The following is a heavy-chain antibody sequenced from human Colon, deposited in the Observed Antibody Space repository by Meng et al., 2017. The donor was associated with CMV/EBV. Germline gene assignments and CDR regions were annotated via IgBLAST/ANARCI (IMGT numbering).Heavy chain of an antibody. V-gene: IGHV3-23*01. CDR3: ARDSLGGYDFWSGADY. D-gene: IGHD3-3*01. J-gene: IGHJ4*02. CDR1: GFTFSTYA. CDR2: ISGSGGST. Sequence: GESLKISCAASGFTFSTYAMSWVRQAPGKGLEWVSAISGSGGSTYYADSVKGRFTISRDNSKNTQYLQMNSLRIEDTAVYYCARDSLGGYDFWSGADYWGQGTLVTVSS.